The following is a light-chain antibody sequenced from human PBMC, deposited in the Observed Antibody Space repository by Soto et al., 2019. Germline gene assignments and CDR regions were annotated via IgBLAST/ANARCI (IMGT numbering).Light chain of an antibody. Sequence: QSALTQPPSASGSPGQSVTISCTGTSSDVGGYNYVSWYQQHPGKAPKLMIYEVSKRPSGVPDRFSGSKSGNTASLTVSGLQPEDEAEYYCSSYAGSNNLGVFGGGTKLTVL. V-gene: IGLV2-8*01. CDR1: SSDVGGYNY. CDR3: SSYAGSNNLGV. CDR2: EVS. J-gene: IGLJ3*02.